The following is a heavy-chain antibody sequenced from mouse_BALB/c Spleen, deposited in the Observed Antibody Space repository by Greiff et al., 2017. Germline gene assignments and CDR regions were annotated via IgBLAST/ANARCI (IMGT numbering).Heavy chain of an antibody. D-gene: IGHD2-1*01. CDR2: ISDGGSYT. CDR1: GFTFSDYY. V-gene: IGHV5-4*02. Sequence: EVQGVESGGGLVKPGGSLKISCAASGFTFSDYYMYWVRQTPEKRLEWVATISDGGSYTYYPDSVKGRFTISRDNAKNNLYLQMSSLKSEDTAMYYCARGEDGNYGDAMDYWGQGTSVTVSS. J-gene: IGHJ4*01. CDR3: ARGEDGNYGDAMDY.